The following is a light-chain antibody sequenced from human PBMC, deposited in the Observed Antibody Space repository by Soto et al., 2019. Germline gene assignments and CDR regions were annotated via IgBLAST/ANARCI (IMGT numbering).Light chain of an antibody. V-gene: IGLV1-44*01. J-gene: IGLJ2*01. Sequence: QSVLTQPPSASGTPGQRVTISCSGSSSNIGSNTVNWYQQVPGTAPKLLIFSNNQRPSGVPDRFSGSKSYASASLAIGGLHSEDEADYYCAAWDDSLNGVVFGGGTKLTVL. CDR2: SNN. CDR3: AAWDDSLNGVV. CDR1: SSNIGSNT.